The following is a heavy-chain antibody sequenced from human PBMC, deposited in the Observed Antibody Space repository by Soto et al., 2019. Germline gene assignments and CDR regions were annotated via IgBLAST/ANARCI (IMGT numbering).Heavy chain of an antibody. V-gene: IGHV3-23*01. CDR2: ISGSGGST. J-gene: IGHJ6*02. CDR1: GFTFSNYA. Sequence: HPGGSLRLSCAASGFTFSNYAMSWVRQAPGEGLEWVSGISGSGGSTYYADSVKGRFTISRDNSKNKLYLQMNSLRAEDTAVYYCAKQPYYDFWSGYNYGMDVWGQGTTVTV. D-gene: IGHD3-3*01. CDR3: AKQPYYDFWSGYNYGMDV.